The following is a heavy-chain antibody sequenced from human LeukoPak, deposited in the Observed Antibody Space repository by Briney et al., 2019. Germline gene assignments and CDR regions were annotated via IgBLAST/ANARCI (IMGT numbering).Heavy chain of an antibody. D-gene: IGHD4/OR15-4a*01. J-gene: IGHJ4*02. Sequence: GGSLRLSCAASGFTFSSYEMNWVRQAPGKGLEWVSYISSSGSTIYYADSVKGRFTISRDKAKNSLYLQSDSLRVEDTAVYYCARDVDYANPRHDYWGQGTLVTVSS. CDR2: ISSSGSTI. V-gene: IGHV3-48*03. CDR3: ARDVDYANPRHDY. CDR1: GFTFSSYE.